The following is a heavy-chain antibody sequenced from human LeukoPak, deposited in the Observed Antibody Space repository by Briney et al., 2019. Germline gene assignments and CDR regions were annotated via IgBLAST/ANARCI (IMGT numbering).Heavy chain of an antibody. CDR3: ARDRSSGWPGSFDY. V-gene: IGHV3-7*01. CDR1: GFTFSSFW. Sequence: GGSLRLSCAASGFTFSSFWMTWVRQAPGKGLEWVANIKHDGGEKYYVDSVQGRFTISRDNAKKSLYLQMNTLRPEDTAVYYCARDRSSGWPGSFDYWGQGTLVTASS. D-gene: IGHD6-19*01. CDR2: IKHDGGEK. J-gene: IGHJ4*02.